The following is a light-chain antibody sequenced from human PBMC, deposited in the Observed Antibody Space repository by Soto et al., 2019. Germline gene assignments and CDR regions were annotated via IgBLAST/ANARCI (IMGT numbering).Light chain of an antibody. V-gene: IGKV3-20*01. CDR2: GAS. CDR1: QSVSSTY. Sequence: EIVLTQSPGTLSLPPGERATLSCRASQSVSSTYLAWYQQNPGQAPRLLIYGASSRATGIPDRFSGSGSGTDFTLTISRLEPEDFAVYFCQQYGSSSYTFGQGTKLEIK. J-gene: IGKJ2*01. CDR3: QQYGSSSYT.